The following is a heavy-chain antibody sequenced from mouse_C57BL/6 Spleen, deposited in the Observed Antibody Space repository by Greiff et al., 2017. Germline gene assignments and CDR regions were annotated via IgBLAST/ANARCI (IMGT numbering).Heavy chain of an antibody. CDR1: GYTFTSYW. Sequence: QVQLQQPGAELVKPGASVKLSCKASGYTFTSYWMHWVKQRPGQGLEWIGMIHPNSGSTNYNEKFKSKATLTVDKSSSTAYMQLISLTSEDSAVYYCARSSDGYSLFAYWGQGTTLTVSS. J-gene: IGHJ2*01. V-gene: IGHV1-64*01. CDR3: ARSSDGYSLFAY. CDR2: IHPNSGST. D-gene: IGHD2-3*01.